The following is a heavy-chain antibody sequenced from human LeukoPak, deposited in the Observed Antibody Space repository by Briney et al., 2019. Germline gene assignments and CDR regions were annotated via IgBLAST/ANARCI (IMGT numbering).Heavy chain of an antibody. CDR2: ISAYNGNT. CDR3: ARDTRTMVRGVPTRSFDY. J-gene: IGHJ4*02. V-gene: IGHV1-18*01. Sequence: ASVKVSCKASGYTFTSYGISWVRQAPGQGLEWMGWISAYNGNTNYAQKLQGRVTMTTDTSTSTAYMELRSLRSDDTAVYYCARDTRTMVRGVPTRSFDYWGQGTLVTVSS. D-gene: IGHD3-10*01. CDR1: GYTFTSYG.